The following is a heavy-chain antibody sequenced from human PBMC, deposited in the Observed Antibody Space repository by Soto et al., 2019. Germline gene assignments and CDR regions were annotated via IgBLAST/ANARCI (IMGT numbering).Heavy chain of an antibody. Sequence: GSLRLSCAASGFTFSSYAMHWVRQAPGKGLEWVAVISYDGSNKYYADSVKGRFTISRDNSKNTLYLQMNSLRAEDTAVYYCARDFYDFWSGPAAPNWFDPWGQGT. CDR1: GFTFSSYA. D-gene: IGHD3-3*01. J-gene: IGHJ5*02. V-gene: IGHV3-30-3*01. CDR2: ISYDGSNK. CDR3: ARDFYDFWSGPAAPNWFDP.